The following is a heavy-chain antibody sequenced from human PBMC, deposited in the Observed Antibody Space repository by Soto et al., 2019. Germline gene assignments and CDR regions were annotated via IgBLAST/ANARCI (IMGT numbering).Heavy chain of an antibody. CDR2: IYYSGST. CDR3: ARRYGWLYFDY. Sequence: PSETLSLTCTVSGGSISSYYWSWIRQPPGKGLEWIGTIYYSGSTNYNPSLKSRVTISVDTSKNQFSLKLTSVAAADTALYYCARRYGWLYFDYWGQGSLVTVSS. CDR1: GGSISSYY. V-gene: IGHV4-59*08. J-gene: IGHJ4*02. D-gene: IGHD3-10*01.